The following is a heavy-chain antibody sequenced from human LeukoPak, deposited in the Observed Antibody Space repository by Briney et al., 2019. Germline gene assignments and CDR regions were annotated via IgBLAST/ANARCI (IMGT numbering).Heavy chain of an antibody. CDR3: ARALRRDDAFDI. V-gene: IGHV4-31*03. Sequence: SQTLSLTCTVSVGSISSGGYYLSWIRQHPGKGLEWIGYIYYSGSTYYNPSLKSRVTISVDTSKNQFSLKLSSVTAADTAVYYCARALRRDDAFDIWGQGTMVTVSS. D-gene: IGHD3-10*01. J-gene: IGHJ3*02. CDR1: VGSISSGGYY. CDR2: IYYSGST.